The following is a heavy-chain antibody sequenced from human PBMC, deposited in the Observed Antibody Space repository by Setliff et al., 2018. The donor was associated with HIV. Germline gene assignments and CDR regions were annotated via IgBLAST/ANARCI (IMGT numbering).Heavy chain of an antibody. D-gene: IGHD3-10*01. J-gene: IGHJ4*02. CDR2: IILKLGTT. V-gene: IGHV1-69*10. CDR1: GGSFRSAA. CDR3: ARMQRDNHYGGPDVS. Sequence: SVKVSCKPSGGSFRSAAINWVRQAPGQGPGWMGGIILKLGTTNPAQRFRGRVAFTADTSTNTASMELTGLRSDDTAIYYCARMQRDNHYGGPDVSWGQGTLVTVS.